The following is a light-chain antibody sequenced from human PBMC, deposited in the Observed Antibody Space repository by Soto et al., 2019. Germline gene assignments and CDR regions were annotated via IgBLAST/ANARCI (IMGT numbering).Light chain of an antibody. J-gene: IGLJ2*01. CDR3: QTWGTGTVV. CDR2: VNSDGSH. CDR1: SGHSSYT. Sequence: QSVLTQSPSASASLGASVKLTCTLSSGHSSYTIAWHQQQAEKGPRYLMKVNSDGSHSKGDGIPDRFSGSSSGAERYFTISSLQSEDEADYYCQTWGTGTVVFGGGTKLTVL. V-gene: IGLV4-69*01.